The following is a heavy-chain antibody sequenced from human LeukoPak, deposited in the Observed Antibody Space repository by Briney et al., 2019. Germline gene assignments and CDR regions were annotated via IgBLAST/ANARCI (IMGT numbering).Heavy chain of an antibody. CDR1: GFTVSSNY. CDR3: AKARGPMDV. CDR2: IYGGDTT. J-gene: IGHJ6*02. Sequence: GGSLRLSCAASGFTVSSNYMSWVRQAPGKGLEWVSLIYGGDTTYYADSVKGRFTISRDNSKNTLYLQMNSLRAEDTAVYYCAKARGPMDVWGQGTTVTVSS. V-gene: IGHV3-53*01. D-gene: IGHD5-12*01.